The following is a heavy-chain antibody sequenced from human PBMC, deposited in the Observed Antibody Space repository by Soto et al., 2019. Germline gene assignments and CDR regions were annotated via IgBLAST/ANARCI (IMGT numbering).Heavy chain of an antibody. CDR2: INPNSGGT. CDR1: GYTFTGYY. J-gene: IGHJ4*02. CDR3: ARGGARGFDY. Sequence: QVQLVQSGAEVKKPGASVKVSCKASGYTFTGYYMHWVRQAPGQELEWRGWINPNSGGTNYAQKFTGRLTMTRDRYISTAYMELSRLRSDDTDVYYCARGGARGFDYWGQGTLVTVSS. V-gene: IGHV1-2*02. D-gene: IGHD1-26*01.